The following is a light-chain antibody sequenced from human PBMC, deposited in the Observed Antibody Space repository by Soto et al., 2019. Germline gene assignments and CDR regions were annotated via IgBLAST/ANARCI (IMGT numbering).Light chain of an antibody. CDR1: QSVSSN. J-gene: IGKJ4*02. Sequence: EIVMTQSPATLSASPGERATISCRASQSVSSNLAWYQQKPGQAPRLLIYGASTRATGIPARFSGSGSGTEFTLTISSLQSEDFAVYYCQQYNNWPSATFGGGTKVDIK. CDR3: QQYNNWPSAT. V-gene: IGKV3-15*01. CDR2: GAS.